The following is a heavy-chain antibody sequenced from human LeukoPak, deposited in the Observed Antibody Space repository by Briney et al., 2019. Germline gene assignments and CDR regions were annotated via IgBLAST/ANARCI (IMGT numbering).Heavy chain of an antibody. CDR3: ARGETYYDFWSGYHY. CDR1: GFTFSSYA. D-gene: IGHD3-3*01. Sequence: GGSLRLSCAASGFTFSSYAMSWVRQAPGKGLEWVSAISGSGGSTYYADSVKGRFTISRDNSKNTLYLQMNSLRAEDTAVYYCARGETYYDFWSGYHYWGQGTLVTVSS. V-gene: IGHV3-23*01. CDR2: ISGSGGST. J-gene: IGHJ4*02.